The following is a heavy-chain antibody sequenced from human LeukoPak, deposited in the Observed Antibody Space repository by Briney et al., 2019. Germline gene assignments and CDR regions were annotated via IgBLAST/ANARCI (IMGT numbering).Heavy chain of an antibody. V-gene: IGHV4-34*01. CDR1: GGSFSGYY. CDR2: INHSGST. Sequence: SETLSLTCAVYGGSFSGYYWSWIRQPPGKGLEWIGEINHSGSTNYNPSLKSRVTISVDTSKNQFSLKLSSVTAADTAVYYCARGIYCSSTSRYNVLDYWGQGTLVTVSS. CDR3: ARGIYCSSTSRYNVLDY. J-gene: IGHJ4*02. D-gene: IGHD2-2*02.